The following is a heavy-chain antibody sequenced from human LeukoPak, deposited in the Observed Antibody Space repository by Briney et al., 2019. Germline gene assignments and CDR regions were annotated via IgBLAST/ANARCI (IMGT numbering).Heavy chain of an antibody. D-gene: IGHD1-7*01. Sequence: ASVKVSCKASGYTFTGYYMHWVRQAPGQGLEWMGWTNPNRGGTNYAQNFQGRVTMTRDTSISTAYMELSRLTSDDTAVYYCARGAPYNWNSNDYWGQGTLVTVSS. J-gene: IGHJ4*02. CDR1: GYTFTGYY. CDR3: ARGAPYNWNSNDY. CDR2: TNPNRGGT. V-gene: IGHV1-2*02.